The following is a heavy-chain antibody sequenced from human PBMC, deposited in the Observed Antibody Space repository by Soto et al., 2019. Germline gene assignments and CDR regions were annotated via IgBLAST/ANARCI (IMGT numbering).Heavy chain of an antibody. CDR2: ISGSGGST. Sequence: EVQLLESGGGLVQPGGSLRLSCAASGFTFSSYAMSWVRQAPGKGLEWVSAISGSGGSTYYADSVKGRFTISRDNSKNTLYLQMNSPRAEDTAVYYCAKGYRYYDSSGYDYYFDYWGQGTLVTVSS. D-gene: IGHD3-22*01. CDR3: AKGYRYYDSSGYDYYFDY. CDR1: GFTFSSYA. J-gene: IGHJ4*02. V-gene: IGHV3-23*01.